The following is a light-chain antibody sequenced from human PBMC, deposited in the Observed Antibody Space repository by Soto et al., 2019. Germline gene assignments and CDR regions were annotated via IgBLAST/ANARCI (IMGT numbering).Light chain of an antibody. V-gene: IGKV1-33*01. CDR3: QQYDNVVFT. J-gene: IGKJ3*01. CDR2: DGS. CDR1: QDIGKF. Sequence: DVQMTQSPSSLYASVGDRITITCQASQDIGKFLNWYQQKPGKAPKILIYDGSNLETGVPGRFSGGGSGTHFTFTISSLQPEDIGTYYCQQYDNVVFTFGPGTKVDLK.